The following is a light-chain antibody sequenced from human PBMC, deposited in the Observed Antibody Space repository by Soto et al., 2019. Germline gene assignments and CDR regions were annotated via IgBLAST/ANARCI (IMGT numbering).Light chain of an antibody. CDR1: QSVSRY. J-gene: IGKJ1*01. CDR2: NAS. V-gene: IGKV3-11*01. CDR3: EQRINLPRN. Sequence: EIVLTQSPATLSLSPGERATLSCRASQSVSRYLAWYQQKPGQALRLLTYNASIRAIGTPARFSVSGSGTDFTDTISSLYPEDFAIYDCEQRINLPRNVGRGTMVDIK.